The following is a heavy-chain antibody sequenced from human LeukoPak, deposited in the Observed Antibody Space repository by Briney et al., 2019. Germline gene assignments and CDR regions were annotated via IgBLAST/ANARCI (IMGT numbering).Heavy chain of an antibody. Sequence: MSSETLSLTCTVSGGSISSSSYYWGWIRQPPGKGLKWIGSIYYSGSTYYNPSLKSRVTISVDTSKNQFSLKLSSVTAADTAVYYCARQLGYCSSTSCYADKVDYWGQGTLVTVSS. V-gene: IGHV4-39*01. J-gene: IGHJ4*02. CDR3: ARQLGYCSSTSCYADKVDY. D-gene: IGHD2-2*01. CDR1: GGSISSSSYY. CDR2: IYYSGST.